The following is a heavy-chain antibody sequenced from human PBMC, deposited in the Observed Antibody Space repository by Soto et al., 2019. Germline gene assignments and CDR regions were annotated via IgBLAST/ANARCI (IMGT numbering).Heavy chain of an antibody. D-gene: IGHD3-10*01. CDR1: GYTHTELS. J-gene: IGHJ6*03. V-gene: IGHV1-24*01. CDR3: ATDVYYYGSGSSSLYYYYYMDV. Sequence: ASVKVSCKVSGYTHTELSMHWVRQAPGKGLEWMGGFDPEDGETIYAQKFQGRVTMTEDTSTDTAYTELSSLRSEDTAVYYCATDVYYYGSGSSSLYYYYYMDVWGKGTTVTVSS. CDR2: FDPEDGET.